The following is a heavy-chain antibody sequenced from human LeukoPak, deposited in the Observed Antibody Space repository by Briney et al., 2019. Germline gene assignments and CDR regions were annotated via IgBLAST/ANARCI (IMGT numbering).Heavy chain of an antibody. V-gene: IGHV3-23*01. CDR2: ISGSGGST. J-gene: IGHJ4*02. Sequence: GGSLRLSCAASGFTFSSYAMSWVRQAPGKGLEWVSAISGSGGSTYYADSVKGRFTISRDNAKNSLYLQMNSLRAEDTAVYYCARHFRGLYFDYWGQGTLVTVSS. CDR3: ARHFRGLYFDY. D-gene: IGHD2-15*01. CDR1: GFTFSSYA.